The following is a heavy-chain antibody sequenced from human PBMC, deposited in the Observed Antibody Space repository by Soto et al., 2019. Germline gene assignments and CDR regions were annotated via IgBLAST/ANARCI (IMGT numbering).Heavy chain of an antibody. V-gene: IGHV3-48*02. Sequence: PGGSLRLSCAASGTTFTSYSMNWVRQAPGKGLEWVSYISSNSRTIYYADSVKGRFTISRDNAKNSLYLQMNSLRDEDTAVYYCAGTYYYDSGGYYFYFDDWGQGTLVTVSS. CDR1: GTTFTSYS. D-gene: IGHD3-22*01. CDR2: ISSNSRTI. J-gene: IGHJ4*02. CDR3: AGTYYYDSGGYYFYFDD.